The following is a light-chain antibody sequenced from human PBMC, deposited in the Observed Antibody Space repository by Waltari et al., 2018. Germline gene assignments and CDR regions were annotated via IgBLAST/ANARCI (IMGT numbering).Light chain of an antibody. J-gene: IGKJ1*01. CDR1: QSISSF. CDR3: QQSYGAPWT. CDR2: YAS. Sequence: DIQTTQSPSSLSASVGDRVTITCRASQSISSFLNWYQQKPGKAPELLISYASSLQSGVPSRFSGSGYGTEFTLTISSLHPEDFATYYCQQSYGAPWTFGQGTRVEIK. V-gene: IGKV1-39*01.